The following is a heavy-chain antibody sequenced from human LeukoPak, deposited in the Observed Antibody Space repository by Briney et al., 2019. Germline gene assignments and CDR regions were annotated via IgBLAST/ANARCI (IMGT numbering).Heavy chain of an antibody. D-gene: IGHD3-10*01. V-gene: IGHV4-30-2*01. Sequence: SETLSLTCAVSGGSISSGGYSWSWIRQPPGKGLEWIGYIYHSGSTYYNPSLKSRVTISVDRSKNQFSLKLSSVTAADSAVYYCAKFSSIRGADDVWGLGTAVTVS. CDR2: IYHSGST. J-gene: IGHJ6*02. CDR1: GGSISSGGYS. CDR3: AKFSSIRGADDV.